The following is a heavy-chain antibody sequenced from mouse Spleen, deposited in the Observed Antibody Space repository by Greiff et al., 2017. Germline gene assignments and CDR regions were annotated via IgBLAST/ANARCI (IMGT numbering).Heavy chain of an antibody. Sequence: VQLQQSGPGLVQPSQSLSITCTVSGFSLTSYGVHWVRQSPGKGLEWLGVIWSGGSTDYNAAFISRLSISKDNSKSQVFFKMNSLQADDTAIYYCARTGIYYYDGSYDYYAMDYWGQGTSVTVSS. D-gene: IGHD1-1*01. CDR1: GFSLTSYG. J-gene: IGHJ4*01. CDR3: ARTGIYYYDGSYDYYAMDY. V-gene: IGHV2-2*01. CDR2: IWSGGST.